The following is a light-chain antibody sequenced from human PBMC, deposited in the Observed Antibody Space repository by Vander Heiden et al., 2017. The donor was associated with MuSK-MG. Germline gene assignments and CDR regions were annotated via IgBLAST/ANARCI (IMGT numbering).Light chain of an antibody. CDR3: QQSDSTPST. J-gene: IGKJ2*01. Sequence: DIQMTQSASSLSASVGDRVTITCRASQSISTYLNWYQQKPGKAPKLLIYAASSLQSGVPSRFRGSGSGTDFTLTISRLQPEDFATYYCQQSDSTPSTFGQGTKVDIK. CDR1: QSISTY. CDR2: AAS. V-gene: IGKV1-39*01.